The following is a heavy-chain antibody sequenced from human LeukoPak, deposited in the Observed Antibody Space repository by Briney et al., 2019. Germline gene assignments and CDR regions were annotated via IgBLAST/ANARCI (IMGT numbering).Heavy chain of an antibody. Sequence: AASVNVSCKASGGTFSSYAISWVRQAPGQGREWMGGIIPIFCTANYAQKFQGRVTITADESTSTAYMELSSLRSEDTAVYYCASSVSTTGTDYGDYVFDYWGQGTLVTVSS. CDR1: GGTFSSYA. CDR3: ASSVSTTGTDYGDYVFDY. D-gene: IGHD4-17*01. CDR2: IIPIFCTA. J-gene: IGHJ4*02. V-gene: IGHV1-69*01.